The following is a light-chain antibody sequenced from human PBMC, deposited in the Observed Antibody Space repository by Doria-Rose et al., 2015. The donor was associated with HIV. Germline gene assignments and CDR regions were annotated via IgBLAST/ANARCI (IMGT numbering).Light chain of an antibody. CDR2: WAS. Sequence: DIVLTQSPESLGMSLGERATLNCKSNQSLLYTSKNYLAWYQQKPRQPPKLLIYWASTRQSGVPARFSGSVSGTDCSLTISSLEAEDVAVYYCQQCYDTPSFGPGTTVDIK. CDR1: QSLLYTSKNY. J-gene: IGKJ3*01. V-gene: IGKV4-1*01. CDR3: QQCYDTPS.